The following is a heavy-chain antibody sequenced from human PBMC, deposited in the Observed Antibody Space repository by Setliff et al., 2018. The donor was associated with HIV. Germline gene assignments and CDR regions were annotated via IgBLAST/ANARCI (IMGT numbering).Heavy chain of an antibody. D-gene: IGHD4-4*01. Sequence: ASVKVSCKASGGTFSSYSINWVRRAPGQGLEWMGGIIPIYGTPIYAQKFQGRVTITADESTSTAYMELSSLRSEDTAVYYCAIDAFDYTAYYYSYMDVWGKGPTVTVS. CDR3: AIDAFDYTAYYYSYMDV. J-gene: IGHJ6*03. CDR2: IIPIYGTP. CDR1: GGTFSSYS. V-gene: IGHV1-69*13.